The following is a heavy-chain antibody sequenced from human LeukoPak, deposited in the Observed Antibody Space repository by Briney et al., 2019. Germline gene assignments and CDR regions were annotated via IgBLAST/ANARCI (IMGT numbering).Heavy chain of an antibody. Sequence: SETLSLTCTVSGGSISSYYWSWIRQPAGKGLEWIGRIYTSGSTNYNPSLKSRVTMSVDTSKNQFSLKLSSVTAADTAVYYCASLVVNEYCSGGSCYGAFDIWGQGTMVTVSS. CDR3: ASLVVNEYCSGGSCYGAFDI. J-gene: IGHJ3*02. D-gene: IGHD2-15*01. CDR2: IYTSGST. V-gene: IGHV4-4*07. CDR1: GGSISSYY.